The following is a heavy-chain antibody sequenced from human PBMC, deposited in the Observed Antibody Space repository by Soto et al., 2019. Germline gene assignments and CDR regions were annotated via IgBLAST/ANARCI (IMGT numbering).Heavy chain of an antibody. V-gene: IGHV3-9*01. CDR3: AKNLGGYDSSGPFDY. J-gene: IGHJ4*02. D-gene: IGHD3-22*01. Sequence: SLRLSCAASGFTFDDYAMHWVRQAPGKGLEWVSGISWNSGSIGYADSVKGRFTISRDNAKNSLYLQMNSLRAEDTALYYCAKNLGGYDSSGPFDYWGQGTLVTVSS. CDR1: GFTFDDYA. CDR2: ISWNSGSI.